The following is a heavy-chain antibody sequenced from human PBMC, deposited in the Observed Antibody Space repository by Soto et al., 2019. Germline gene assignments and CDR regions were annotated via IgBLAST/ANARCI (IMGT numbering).Heavy chain of an antibody. V-gene: IGHV3-11*01. CDR3: ARLDTYYDFWSGYNNGFDY. CDR1: GFTFSDYY. Sequence: QVQLVESGGGLVKPGGSLRLSCAASGFTFSDYYMSWIRQAPGKGLEWVSYISSRGSTIYYADSVKGRFTISRDNAKNSLYLQMNSLRAEDTAVYYCARLDTYYDFWSGYNNGFDYWGQGTLVTVSS. J-gene: IGHJ4*02. CDR2: ISSRGSTI. D-gene: IGHD3-3*01.